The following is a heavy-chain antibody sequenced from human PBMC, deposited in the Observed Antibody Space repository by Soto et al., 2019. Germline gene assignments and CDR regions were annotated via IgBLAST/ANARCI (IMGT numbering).Heavy chain of an antibody. V-gene: IGHV3-30-3*01. CDR1: GFTFSSYA. CDR3: ARPLWRDDYNWGYFDL. Sequence: QVQLVESGGGVVQPGRSLRLSCAASGFTFSSYAMHWVRQAPGKGLEWVAVISYDGSNKYYADSVKGRFTISRENSKNTLYLQMNSLRTEDTAVYYCARPLWRDDYNWGYFDLWGRGTLVTVSS. J-gene: IGHJ2*01. D-gene: IGHD4-4*01. CDR2: ISYDGSNK.